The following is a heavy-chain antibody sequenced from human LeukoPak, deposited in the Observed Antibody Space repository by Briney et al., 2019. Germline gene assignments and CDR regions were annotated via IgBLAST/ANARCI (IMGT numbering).Heavy chain of an antibody. D-gene: IGHD2-2*01. J-gene: IGHJ5*02. CDR2: IIPIFGTA. CDR1: EGTFSSYA. V-gene: IGHV1-69*13. Sequence: GASVKVSCKASEGTFSSYAISWVRQAPGQGLEWMGGIIPIFGTANYTQKFQGRVTITADESTSTAYMELSSLRSEDTAVYYCARWWDPPSENDQKVVPAAIGWFDPWGQGTLVTVSS. CDR3: ARWWDPPSENDQKVVPAAIGWFDP.